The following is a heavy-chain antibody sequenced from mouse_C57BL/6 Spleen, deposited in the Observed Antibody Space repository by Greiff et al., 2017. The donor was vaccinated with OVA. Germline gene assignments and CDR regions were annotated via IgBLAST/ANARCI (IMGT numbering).Heavy chain of an antibody. CDR2: ISSGSSTI. D-gene: IGHD2-4*01. CDR3: ASRAYDYDWFAY. CDR1: GFTFSDYG. Sequence: EVKVVESGGGLVKPGGSLKLSCAASGFTFSDYGMHWVRQAPEKGLEWVAYISSGSSTIYYADTVKGRFTISRDNAKNTLFLQMTSLRSEDTAMYYCASRAYDYDWFAYWGQGTLVTVSA. J-gene: IGHJ3*01. V-gene: IGHV5-17*01.